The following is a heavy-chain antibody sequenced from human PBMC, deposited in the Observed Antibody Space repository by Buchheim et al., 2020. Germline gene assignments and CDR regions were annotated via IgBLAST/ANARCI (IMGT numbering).Heavy chain of an antibody. CDR1: GFTFRKYA. CDR2: ISVGGGST. Sequence: EVQLWESGGGLAQPGGSLRLSCTASGFTFRKYAMSWVRQAPGKGLEWVSAISVGGGSTYYADSAKGRFTISRDNSQNTLFLQMSSLRVDDTAVYYCAKAVEYGGNSYYYYGMDVWGQGTT. D-gene: IGHD4-23*01. CDR3: AKAVEYGGNSYYYYGMDV. V-gene: IGHV3-23*01. J-gene: IGHJ6*02.